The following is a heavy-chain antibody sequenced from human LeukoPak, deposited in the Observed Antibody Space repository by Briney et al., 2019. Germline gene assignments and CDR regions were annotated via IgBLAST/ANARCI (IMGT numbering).Heavy chain of an antibody. CDR1: GFTFSSYG. J-gene: IGHJ4*02. V-gene: IGHV3-7*01. CDR3: AKDLMTTVTSLNFDY. CDR2: IKQDGGEK. D-gene: IGHD4-17*01. Sequence: GGSLRLSCAASGFTFSSYGMHWVRQAPGKGLEWVANIKQDGGEKYYVDSVKGRFTISRDNAKNSLYLQMNSLRAEDTAVYYCAKDLMTTVTSLNFDYWGQGTLVTVSS.